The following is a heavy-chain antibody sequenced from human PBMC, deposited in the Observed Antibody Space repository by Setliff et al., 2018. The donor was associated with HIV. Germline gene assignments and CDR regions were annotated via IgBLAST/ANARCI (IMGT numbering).Heavy chain of an antibody. J-gene: IGHJ6*03. D-gene: IGHD3-10*01. CDR1: GYTFTGSY. V-gene: IGHV1-2*06. CDR2: INPNSGGT. Sequence: ASVKVSCKASGYTFTGSYMHWVRQAPGQGLEWMGRINPNSGGTNYAQKFQGRVTMTRDTSITTAYMELNSLRSDDTAVYYCARDRPHQHYFELYSFYYMELWGKGTTVTVSS. CDR3: ARDRPHQHYFELYSFYYMEL.